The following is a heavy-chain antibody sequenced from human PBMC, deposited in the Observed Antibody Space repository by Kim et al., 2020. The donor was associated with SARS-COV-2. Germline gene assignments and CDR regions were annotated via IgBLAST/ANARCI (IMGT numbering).Heavy chain of an antibody. D-gene: IGHD2-15*01. CDR3: ARGATSSLWAAGD. CDR2: IYSSGST. J-gene: IGHJ4*02. Sequence: GGSLRLSCAASGFTVSSNYMSWVRQAPGKGLEWVSVIYSSGSTYYADSVKGRFTISRDTSKDTLYLQMNSLRAEDTAVYYCARGATSSLWAAGDWGQGTLVTVSS. V-gene: IGHV3-53*01. CDR1: GFTVSSNY.